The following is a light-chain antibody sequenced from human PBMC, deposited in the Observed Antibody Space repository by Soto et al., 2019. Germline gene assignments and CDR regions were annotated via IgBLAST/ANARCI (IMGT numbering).Light chain of an antibody. CDR2: EVS. Sequence: QSALTQPASVSGSPGQSINISCTGTSSDVGGYNYVSWYQQHPGKAPKLMFYEVSNRPSGVSNRFSGSKSGNTASLTISGLQAEDEADYYCSSYTSSSIDYVFGTGTKVTVL. V-gene: IGLV2-14*01. CDR1: SSDVGGYNY. J-gene: IGLJ1*01. CDR3: SSYTSSSIDYV.